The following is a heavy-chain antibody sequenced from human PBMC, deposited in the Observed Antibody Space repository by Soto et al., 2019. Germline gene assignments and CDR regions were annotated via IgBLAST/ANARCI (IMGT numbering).Heavy chain of an antibody. V-gene: IGHV1-69*12. J-gene: IGHJ6*02. D-gene: IGHD1-1*01. CDR2: IMPIFRTP. CDR1: GGTFRNSA. Sequence: QDQLEQSGAEVKKPGSSVKVSCKASGGTFRNSAISWVRQAPGQGLEWMGGIMPIFRTPDYAQKFQGRVTITADESTSTAYMELSGLRSDDTAVYYCARDNDRPQLGGNYYYILDVWGHGTTVTVSS. CDR3: ARDNDRPQLGGNYYYILDV.